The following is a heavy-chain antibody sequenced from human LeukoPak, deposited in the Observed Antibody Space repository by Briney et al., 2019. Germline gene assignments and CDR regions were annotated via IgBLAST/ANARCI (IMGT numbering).Heavy chain of an antibody. CDR1: GGSISSSSYY. Sequence: SETLSLTCTVSGGSISSSSYYWGWIRQPPGKGLEWIGSIYYSGSTYYNPSLKSRATISVDTSKNQFSLKLSSVTAADTAVYYCAGSSFSSGWPNWFDPWGQGTLVTVSS. V-gene: IGHV4-39*01. D-gene: IGHD6-19*01. J-gene: IGHJ5*02. CDR3: AGSSFSSGWPNWFDP. CDR2: IYYSGST.